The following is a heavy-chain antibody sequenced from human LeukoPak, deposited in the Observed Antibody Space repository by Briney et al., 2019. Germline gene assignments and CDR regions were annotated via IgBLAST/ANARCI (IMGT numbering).Heavy chain of an antibody. CDR2: IYTSGST. CDR1: SDSIGSFY. Sequence: SETLSLTCTVSSDSIGSFYWSWIRQPAGKGLEWIGRIYTSGSTNYNPSLKSRVTMSVDTSKNQFSLKLSSVTAADTAVYYCAGTTVTTYYYYMDVWGKGAPVTVSS. J-gene: IGHJ6*03. D-gene: IGHD4-17*01. CDR3: AGTTVTTYYYYMDV. V-gene: IGHV4-4*07.